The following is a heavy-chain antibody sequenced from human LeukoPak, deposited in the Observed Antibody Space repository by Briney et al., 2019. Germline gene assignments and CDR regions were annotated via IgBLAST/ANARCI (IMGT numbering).Heavy chain of an antibody. D-gene: IGHD2-2*01. CDR3: VRDLYARSPYFDV. J-gene: IGHJ4*02. CDR2: ISYDGRDK. Sequence: PGGSLRLSCAASGFNFASYATYWVRQAPGRGLEWVASISYDGRDKYYVDSVKGRFFISKDSSISTLYLDMNRLRPEDTALYYCVRDLYARSPYFDVWGQGTLVTVSS. CDR1: GFNFASYA. V-gene: IGHV3-30*03.